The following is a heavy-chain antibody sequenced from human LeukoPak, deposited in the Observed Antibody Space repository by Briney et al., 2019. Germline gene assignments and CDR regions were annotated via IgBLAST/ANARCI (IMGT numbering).Heavy chain of an antibody. V-gene: IGHV3-48*01. CDR3: ARGAKWEFYQYYMDV. J-gene: IGHJ6*03. CDR2: ISNGSGNK. CDR1: EFTFSSYS. D-gene: IGHD1-26*01. Sequence: GGSLRLSCIASEFTFSSYSMIWARQVPGKGLEWISYISNGSGNKYYADSVKGRFTISRDNAKNLLYLQMSSLRADDTAVYYCARGAKWEFYQYYMDVWGKGTTVAVSS.